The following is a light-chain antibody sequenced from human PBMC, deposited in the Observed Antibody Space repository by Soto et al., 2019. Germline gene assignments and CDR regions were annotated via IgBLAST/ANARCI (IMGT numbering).Light chain of an antibody. CDR3: QQYGSSPET. Sequence: EIVLTESPGTLSLSPGERATLSCGASQSVVSSYLAWYQQKPGQAPRLLIYGASSRATGIPDRFSGSGSGTDFTLTIRRLEPEDFAVYYCQQYGSSPETFGQGTKVDIK. J-gene: IGKJ1*01. CDR2: GAS. CDR1: QSVVSSY. V-gene: IGKV3-20*01.